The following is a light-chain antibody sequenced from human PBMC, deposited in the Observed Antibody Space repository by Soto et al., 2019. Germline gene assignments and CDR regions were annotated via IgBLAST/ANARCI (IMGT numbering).Light chain of an antibody. Sequence: QSALTQPPSASGSAGQAVTISCTGTSRDVGGYNYVSWYQHQPGKAPKLMIYDVSGRPSGVPDRFSGSKSGNTASLTVSGLQAEYEADYYCSSYAGGNNLLFGGGTKLTVL. CDR2: DVS. CDR3: SSYAGGNNLL. J-gene: IGLJ3*02. V-gene: IGLV2-8*01. CDR1: SRDVGGYNY.